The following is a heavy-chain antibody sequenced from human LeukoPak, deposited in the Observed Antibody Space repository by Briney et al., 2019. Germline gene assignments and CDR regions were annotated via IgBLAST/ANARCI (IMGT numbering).Heavy chain of an antibody. CDR1: GFTVSSNY. D-gene: IGHD3-3*01. CDR3: AKEGPGDFWSGYHDAFDI. J-gene: IGHJ3*02. Sequence: GGSLRLSCAASGFTVSSNYMSWVRQAPGKGLEWVSVIYSGGSTYYADSVKGRFTISRDNSKNTLYLQMNSLRAEDTAVYYCAKEGPGDFWSGYHDAFDIWGQGTMVTVSS. V-gene: IGHV3-66*01. CDR2: IYSGGST.